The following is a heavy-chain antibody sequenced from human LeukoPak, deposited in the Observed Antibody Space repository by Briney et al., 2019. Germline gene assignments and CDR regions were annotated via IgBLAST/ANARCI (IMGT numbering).Heavy chain of an antibody. D-gene: IGHD2-2*01. CDR2: VIPMLGIA. CDR3: ARALIATPLRVVVPEAATNYYGMDV. CDR1: GGTFIIYC. V-gene: IGHV1-69*10. Sequence: SVKVSFTASGGTFIIYCINWVRHAPGQGLEWMGGVIPMLGIANFEQKFQGRVTITADKSTSTAYMELSSLRSEDTAVYYCARALIATPLRVVVPEAATNYYGMDVWGQGTTVTVSS. J-gene: IGHJ6*02.